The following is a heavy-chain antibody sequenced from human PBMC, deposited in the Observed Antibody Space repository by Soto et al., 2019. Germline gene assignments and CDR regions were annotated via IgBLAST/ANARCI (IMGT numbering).Heavy chain of an antibody. J-gene: IGHJ4*02. CDR1: GYTFTSYA. D-gene: IGHD6-19*01. CDR3: AREYGKGYSCGWGYFDY. Sequence: QVQLVQSGAEVKKPGASVKVSCKASGYTFTSYAMHWVRQAPGQRLEWMGWINAGNGNTKYSQKFQGRVTITRDTSASTAYMELSSLRSEDTAVYYCAREYGKGYSCGWGYFDYWGQGTLVTVSS. V-gene: IGHV1-3*01. CDR2: INAGNGNT.